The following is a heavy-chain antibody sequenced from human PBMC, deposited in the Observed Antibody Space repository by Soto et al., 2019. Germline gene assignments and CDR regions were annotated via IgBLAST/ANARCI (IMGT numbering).Heavy chain of an antibody. Sequence: GGSLRLSCSASGFTFSSYAMHWVRQAPGKGLEYVSAISSNGGSTYYADSVKGRFTISRDNSKNTLYLQMSSLRAEDTAVYYCVKHRRDGYNYDFGYWGQGTLVTVSS. D-gene: IGHD5-12*01. CDR3: VKHRRDGYNYDFGY. V-gene: IGHV3-64D*06. CDR1: GFTFSSYA. J-gene: IGHJ4*02. CDR2: ISSNGGST.